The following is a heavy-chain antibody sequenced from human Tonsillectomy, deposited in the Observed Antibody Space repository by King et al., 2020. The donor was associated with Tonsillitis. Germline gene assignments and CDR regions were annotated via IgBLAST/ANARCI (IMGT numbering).Heavy chain of an antibody. D-gene: IGHD6-13*01. V-gene: IGHV1-18*04. CDR1: GYTFTNYG. CDR3: ARFSRGLAAADRWFDP. J-gene: IGHJ5*02. Sequence: VQLVESGAEVKKPGASVNVSCKASGYTFTNYGISWVRQATGQGLEWMGWISVYNGNTHYAQKFQGRVTMTPDTSTSTAYMELRSLRSDATAEYYCARFSRGLAAADRWFDPWGQGTLVTVSS. CDR2: ISVYNGNT.